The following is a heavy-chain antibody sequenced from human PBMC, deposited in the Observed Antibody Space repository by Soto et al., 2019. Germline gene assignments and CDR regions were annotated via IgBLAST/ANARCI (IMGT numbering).Heavy chain of an antibody. V-gene: IGHV3-23*01. CDR3: AKDGGGTCYIGCWFDP. Sequence: PGGSLSLSCAASGFTFSTYALTWVRQAPVNGLEWVSSISGSGATTYYADSVTGRFAISRDSSKNTLYLQMNSLRAEDTAIYYCAKDGGGTCYIGCWFDPWGQGTLVTVSS. J-gene: IGHJ5*02. CDR1: GFTFSTYA. D-gene: IGHD2-15*01. CDR2: ISGSGATT.